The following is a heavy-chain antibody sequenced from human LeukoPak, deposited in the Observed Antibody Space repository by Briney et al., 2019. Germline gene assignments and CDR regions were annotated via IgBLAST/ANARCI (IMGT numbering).Heavy chain of an antibody. D-gene: IGHD5-24*01. CDR2: IGSAGNNR. CDR1: GFTFSNYG. Sequence: PGGSLRLSCAASGFTFSNYGVHCVRQAPGKGLEWVAFIGSAGNNRFYADSVKGRFTISRDNSKNTLYLQMNSLRTEDTAVYYCARETPRRGETRDGYRWGQGTLVTVSS. V-gene: IGHV3-30*02. CDR3: ARETPRRGETRDGYR. J-gene: IGHJ4*02.